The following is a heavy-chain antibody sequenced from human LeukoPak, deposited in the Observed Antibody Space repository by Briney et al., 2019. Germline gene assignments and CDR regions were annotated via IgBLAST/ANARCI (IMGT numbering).Heavy chain of an antibody. Sequence: GGSLRLSCAASGFTFSSYAMSWVRQAPGKGLEWVSAISGSGGSTYYADSVKGRFTISRDNSKNTLYLQMNSLRAEDTAVYYCAKVGLDCGGDCYVFDYWGQGTLVTVSS. CDR1: GFTFSSYA. CDR2: ISGSGGST. V-gene: IGHV3-23*01. J-gene: IGHJ4*02. D-gene: IGHD2-21*02. CDR3: AKVGLDCGGDCYVFDY.